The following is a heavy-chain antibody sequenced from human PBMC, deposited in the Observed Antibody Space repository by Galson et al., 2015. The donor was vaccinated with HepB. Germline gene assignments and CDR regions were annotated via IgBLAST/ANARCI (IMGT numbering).Heavy chain of an antibody. CDR3: ARDRRGTPYGDYGGAADY. J-gene: IGHJ4*02. V-gene: IGHV3-66*01. Sequence: SLRLSCAASGFTVSSNYMSWVRQAPGKGLEWVSVIYSGGSTYYADSVKGRFTISRDNSKNTLYLQMNSLRAEDTAVYYCARDRRGTPYGDYGGAADYWGQGTLVTVSS. CDR1: GFTVSSNY. CDR2: IYSGGST. D-gene: IGHD4-17*01.